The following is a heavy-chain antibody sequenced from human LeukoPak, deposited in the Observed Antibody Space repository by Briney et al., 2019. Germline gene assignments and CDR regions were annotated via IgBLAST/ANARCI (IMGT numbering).Heavy chain of an antibody. D-gene: IGHD4-17*01. J-gene: IGHJ4*02. CDR3: ARVSYGDYANFDY. CDR2: IYYSGST. CDR1: GGSISSGGYY. V-gene: IGHV4-31*03. Sequence: SQTLSLTCTVSGGSISSGGYYWSWIRQHPGKGLEWIGYIYYSGSTYYNPSLKGRVTISVDTSKNQFSLKLSSVTAADTAVYYCARVSYGDYANFDYWGQGTLVTVSS.